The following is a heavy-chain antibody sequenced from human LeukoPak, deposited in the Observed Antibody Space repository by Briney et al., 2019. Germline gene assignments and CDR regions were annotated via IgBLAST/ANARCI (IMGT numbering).Heavy chain of an antibody. V-gene: IGHV4-39*01. CDR3: ASRGGSGTFDY. J-gene: IGHJ4*02. CDR2: IYYSGST. Sequence: SETLSLTCTASGGSISSTSYYWGWIRQPPGKGLEWIGSIYYSGSTYYNPSLKSRVTISVDTSKNQFSLKLSSVTAADTAVYYCASRGGSGTFDYWGQGTLVTVSS. CDR1: GGSISSTSYY. D-gene: IGHD3-10*01.